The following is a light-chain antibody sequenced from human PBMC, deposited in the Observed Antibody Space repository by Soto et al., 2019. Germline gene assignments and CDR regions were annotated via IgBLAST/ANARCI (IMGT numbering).Light chain of an antibody. CDR2: RAS. CDR3: QQYNNWPRT. V-gene: IGKV3-15*01. Sequence: EIVMTQSPATLSVSPGERVTLSCRASQSLSGNLAWYQQKPGLAPRLLINRASTRATGIPARFSGGGSETEFTLTISSLQSEDFAVYYCQQYNNWPRTFGQGTKVDIK. J-gene: IGKJ1*01. CDR1: QSLSGN.